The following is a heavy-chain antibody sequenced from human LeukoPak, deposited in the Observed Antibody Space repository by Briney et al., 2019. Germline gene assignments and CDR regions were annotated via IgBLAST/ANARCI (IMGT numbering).Heavy chain of an antibody. CDR1: GGTFSSYA. CDR2: IIPIFGTA. CDR3: ASDKEGSSGYYSPLDY. J-gene: IGHJ4*02. V-gene: IGHV1-69*13. Sequence: SVKVSCKASGGTFSSYAISWVRQAPGQGLEWMGGIIPIFGTANYAQKFQGRVTITADESTSAAYMELSSLRSEDTAVYYCASDKEGSSGYYSPLDYWGQGTLVTVSS. D-gene: IGHD3-22*01.